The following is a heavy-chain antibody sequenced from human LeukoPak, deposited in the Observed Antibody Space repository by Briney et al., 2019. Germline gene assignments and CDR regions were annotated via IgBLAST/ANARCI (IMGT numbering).Heavy chain of an antibody. CDR1: GFSFSIYW. CDR2: TVGIGPDT. Sequence: GGSLRLSCAASGFSFSIYWMTWVRQAPGKGLEWVAATVGIGPDTYHADSVKGRFTISRDNSKNILYLQMNSLRVEDTAVYYCTKASAARCIGVFCYPFDHWGQGTLVTVPS. J-gene: IGHJ4*02. V-gene: IGHV3-23*01. D-gene: IGHD2-15*01. CDR3: TKASAARCIGVFCYPFDH.